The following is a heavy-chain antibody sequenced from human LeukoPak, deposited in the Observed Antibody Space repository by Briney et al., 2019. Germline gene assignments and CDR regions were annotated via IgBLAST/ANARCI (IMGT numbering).Heavy chain of an antibody. CDR1: GFTFSSYA. V-gene: IGHV3-30*01. D-gene: IGHD4-17*01. J-gene: IGHJ4*02. Sequence: PGGSLRLSCAASGFTFSSYAMHWVRQAPGKGLEWVAVISYDGSNKYYADSVKGRFTISRDNSKNTLYLQRNSLRAEDTAVYHCGRPSRPLPTVTTYFDYWGEGTLVTVSS. CDR3: GRPSRPLPTVTTYFDY. CDR2: ISYDGSNK.